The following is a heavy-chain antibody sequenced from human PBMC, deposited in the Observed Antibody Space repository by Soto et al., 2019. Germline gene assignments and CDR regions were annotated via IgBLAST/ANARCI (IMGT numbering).Heavy chain of an antibody. J-gene: IGHJ5*02. V-gene: IGHV4-34*01. CDR2: INHSGST. CDR1: GGSFSGYY. D-gene: IGHD1-7*01. CDR3: ARGDSWNYWGGWFDP. Sequence: TSETLSLTCAVYGGSFSGYYWSWIRQPPGKGLEWIGEINHSGSTNYNPSLKSRVTISVDTSKNQFSLKLSSVTAADTAVYYCARGDSWNYWGGWFDPWGQGTLVTVSS.